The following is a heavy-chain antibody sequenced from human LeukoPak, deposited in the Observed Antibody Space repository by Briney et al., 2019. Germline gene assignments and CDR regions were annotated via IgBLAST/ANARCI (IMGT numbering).Heavy chain of an antibody. Sequence: PGGSLRLSCAASGFTFSSYSMNWVRQAPGKGLEWVSSISSSSSYIYYADSVKGRFTISRDNAKNFPYLQMNSLRAEDTAVYYCARTYYDILTGYNPYFDYWGQGILVTVSS. CDR3: ARTYYDILTGYNPYFDY. CDR2: ISSSSSYI. J-gene: IGHJ4*02. V-gene: IGHV3-21*01. CDR1: GFTFSSYS. D-gene: IGHD3-9*01.